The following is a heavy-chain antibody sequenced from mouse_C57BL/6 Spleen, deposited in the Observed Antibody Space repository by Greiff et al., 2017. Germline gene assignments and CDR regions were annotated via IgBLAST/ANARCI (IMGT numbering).Heavy chain of an antibody. J-gene: IGHJ4*01. CDR1: GFTFSSYA. D-gene: IGHD1-1*02. CDR3: ARDQGGNPYDYARDY. V-gene: IGHV5-4*01. CDR2: ISDGGSYT. Sequence: EVMLVESGGGLVKPGGSLKLSCAASGFTFSSYAMSWVRQTPEKRLEWVATISDGGSYTYYPANVKGRFTISRDNAKNNLYLQMSHLKSEETAMYYCARDQGGNPYDYARDYGGQGTSVTVSS.